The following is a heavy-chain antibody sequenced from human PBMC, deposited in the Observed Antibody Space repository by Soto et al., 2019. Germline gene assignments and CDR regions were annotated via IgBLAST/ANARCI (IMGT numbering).Heavy chain of an antibody. V-gene: IGHV2-5*02. Sequence: QITLKESGPTLVKPTQTLTLTCTFSGFSLNTGGEAVGWIRQPPGKALEWLALIYWDDDERYTSSLQSRLTITKDTSKNQVVLRMTNMDPVDTATYYCAGFPTYYHKGRVSGPVGYFDYWGQGTLVTVSS. J-gene: IGHJ4*02. D-gene: IGHD3-3*02. CDR3: AGFPTYYHKGRVSGPVGYFDY. CDR2: IYWDDDE. CDR1: GFSLNTGGEA.